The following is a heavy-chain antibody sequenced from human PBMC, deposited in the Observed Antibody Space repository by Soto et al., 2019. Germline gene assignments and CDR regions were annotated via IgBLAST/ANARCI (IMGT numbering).Heavy chain of an antibody. CDR3: ARLWGARLLWFGEPYGDSNFDY. CDR2: ISAYNGNT. V-gene: IGHV1-18*01. CDR1: GYTFTSYG. J-gene: IGHJ4*02. D-gene: IGHD3-10*01. Sequence: ASVKVSCKASGYTFTSYGISWVRQAPGQGLEWMGWISAYNGNTNYAQKLQGRVTMTTDTSTSTAYMELRSLRSDDTAVYYCARLWGARLLWFGEPYGDSNFDYWGQGTLVTVSS.